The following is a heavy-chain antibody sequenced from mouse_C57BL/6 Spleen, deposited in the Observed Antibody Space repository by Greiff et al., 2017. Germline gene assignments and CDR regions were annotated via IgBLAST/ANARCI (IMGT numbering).Heavy chain of an antibody. Sequence: VTLMESGPELVKPGASVKISCKASGYAFSSSWMNWVKQRPGKGLEWIGRIYPGDGDTNYNGKFKGKATLTADKSSSTAYMQLSSLTSEDSAVYFCARSSSGYWGQGTTLTVSS. V-gene: IGHV1-82*01. J-gene: IGHJ2*01. D-gene: IGHD3-2*02. CDR3: ARSSSGY. CDR2: IYPGDGDT. CDR1: GYAFSSSW.